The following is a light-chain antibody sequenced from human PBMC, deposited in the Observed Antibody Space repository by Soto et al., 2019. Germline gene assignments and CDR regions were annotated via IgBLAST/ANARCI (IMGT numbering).Light chain of an antibody. CDR3: SSYTSSSTVV. J-gene: IGLJ2*01. Sequence: QSALTQPASVSGSPGQSITISCTGSSSDVGVYNYVSWYQQHPGKAPKVIIYDVSNRPSGVSNRFSGSKSGNTASLTISGLQAEDEADYYCSSYTSSSTVVFGGGTKLTVL. V-gene: IGLV2-14*01. CDR2: DVS. CDR1: SSDVGVYNY.